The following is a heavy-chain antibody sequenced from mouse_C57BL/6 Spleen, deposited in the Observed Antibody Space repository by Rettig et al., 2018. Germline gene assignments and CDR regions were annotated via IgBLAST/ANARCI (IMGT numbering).Heavy chain of an antibody. D-gene: IGHD3-2*02. V-gene: IGHV1-26*01. CDR2: INPNNGGT. CDR3: AREDSSGLGY. Sequence: GKSLEWIGDINPNNGGTSYNQKFKGKATLTVDKSSSTAYMELRSLTSEDSAVYYCAREDSSGLGYWGQGTTLTVSS. J-gene: IGHJ2*01.